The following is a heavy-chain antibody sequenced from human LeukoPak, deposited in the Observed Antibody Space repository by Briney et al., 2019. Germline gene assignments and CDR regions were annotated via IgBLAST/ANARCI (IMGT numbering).Heavy chain of an antibody. CDR1: GGTFSSYA. D-gene: IGHD2-2*01. Sequence: GSSVKVSCKASGGTFSSYAIRWVRQAPGQGLEWMGVIVTIFDTANYAQKFQGRVTITADESTSTDYMELSSLRSEDTAVYYCAREGCSSTSCYNWFDPWGQGTLVTVSS. J-gene: IGHJ5*02. V-gene: IGHV1-69*01. CDR2: IVTIFDTA. CDR3: AREGCSSTSCYNWFDP.